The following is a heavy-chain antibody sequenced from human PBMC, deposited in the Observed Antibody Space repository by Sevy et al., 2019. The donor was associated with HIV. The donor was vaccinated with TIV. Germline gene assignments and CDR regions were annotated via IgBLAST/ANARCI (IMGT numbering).Heavy chain of an antibody. CDR2: ISYDGSNK. J-gene: IGHJ4*02. V-gene: IGHV3-30*18. CDR3: AKDRIVVVPAAIHGPNFDY. D-gene: IGHD2-2*01. Sequence: GGSLRLSCAASGFTFSSYGMHWVRQAPGKGLEWVAVISYDGSNKYYAASVKGRFTISRDNSKNTLYLQMNSLRAEDMAVYCCAKDRIVVVPAAIHGPNFDYWGQGTLVTVSS. CDR1: GFTFSSYG.